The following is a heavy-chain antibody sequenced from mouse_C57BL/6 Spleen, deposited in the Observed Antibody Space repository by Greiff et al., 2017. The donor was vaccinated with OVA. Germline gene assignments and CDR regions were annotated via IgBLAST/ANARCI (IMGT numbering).Heavy chain of an antibody. CDR2: INPYNGDT. Sequence: EVQLQQSGPELVKPGDSVKISCKASGYSFTGYFMNWVMQSHGTSLEWIGRINPYNGDTFYNQKFQGKATLTVDKSSSTAHMELRSLTSEDSAVYYCARDYGSSDWYFDVWGTGTTVTVSS. V-gene: IGHV1-20*01. CDR1: GYSFTGYF. CDR3: ARDYGSSDWYFDV. D-gene: IGHD1-1*01. J-gene: IGHJ1*03.